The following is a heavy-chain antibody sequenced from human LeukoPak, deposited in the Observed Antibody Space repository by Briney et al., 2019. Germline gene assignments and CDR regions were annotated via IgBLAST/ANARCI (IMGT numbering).Heavy chain of an antibody. J-gene: IGHJ4*02. D-gene: IGHD6-19*01. CDR1: GFTFSSYA. V-gene: IGHV3-48*04. CDR3: ARGSSGWYDFDY. Sequence: GGSLRLSCAASGFTFSSYAMSWVRQAPGKGLEWVSYISSSGSTIYYADSVKGRFTISRDNAKNSLYLQMNSLRAEDTAVYYCARGSSGWYDFDYWGQGTLVTVSS. CDR2: ISSSGSTI.